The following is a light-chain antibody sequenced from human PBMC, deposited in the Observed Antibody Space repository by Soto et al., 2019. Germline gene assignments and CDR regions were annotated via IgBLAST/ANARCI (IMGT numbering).Light chain of an antibody. Sequence: VFNQSPCTLSLSPGERATLSCRANQRISSSYLAWCQQKPGQAPRLLIYAASSRATGIPDRFSGSGSGTDFTLTISRLEPEDFAVYYCQQYARSPLTFGGGTKADI. CDR1: QRISSSY. CDR2: AAS. CDR3: QQYARSPLT. J-gene: IGKJ4*01. V-gene: IGKV3-20*01.